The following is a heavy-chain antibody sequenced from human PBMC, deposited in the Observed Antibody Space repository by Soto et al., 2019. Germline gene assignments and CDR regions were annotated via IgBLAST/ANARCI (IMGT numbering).Heavy chain of an antibody. CDR3: AGSPMGPSRPSWFDP. Sequence: GGSLRLSCAASGFGITTYNMNWVRQAPGKGLEWVSYISSGGSYIYYADSVRGRFTIFRDSAKNSLFLQTNSLRAEDTAVYYCAGSPMGPSRPSWFDPWGQGTLVTVSS. V-gene: IGHV3-21*01. CDR1: GFGITTYN. CDR2: ISSGGSYI. D-gene: IGHD1-1*01. J-gene: IGHJ5*02.